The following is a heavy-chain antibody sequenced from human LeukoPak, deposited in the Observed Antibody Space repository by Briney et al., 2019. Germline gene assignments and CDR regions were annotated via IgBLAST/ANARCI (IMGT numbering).Heavy chain of an antibody. J-gene: IGHJ4*02. CDR2: ISWNSGSI. D-gene: IGHD6-13*01. CDR1: GFTFDDYA. V-gene: IGHV3-9*01. CDR3: AKDRGIAAAGILDY. Sequence: GGSLRLSCAASGFTFDDYAMHWVRQAPGKGLEWVSGISWNSGSIGYADSVKGRFTISRDNAKNSLYLQMNSLRAEDTALYYCAKDRGIAAAGILDYWGQGTLVTVSS.